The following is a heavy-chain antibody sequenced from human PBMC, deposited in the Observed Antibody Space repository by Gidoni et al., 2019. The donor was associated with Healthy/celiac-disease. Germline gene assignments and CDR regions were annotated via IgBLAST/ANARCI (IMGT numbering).Heavy chain of an antibody. CDR3: AKTMVPGVNPSRKDG. Sequence: QVQLQQWGAGLLTPSETLSLTCAVYGGSFSGYSWSRIRPPPGKGLELIGEINHRGSTNYNPSLKSRSNILIDKAKNQVLPKPRLLNRRGTAVDYLAKTMVPGVNPSRKDGWGQGTTVTVSS. CDR2: INHRGST. V-gene: IGHV4-34*01. CDR1: GGSFSGYS. D-gene: IGHD3-10*01. J-gene: IGHJ6*02.